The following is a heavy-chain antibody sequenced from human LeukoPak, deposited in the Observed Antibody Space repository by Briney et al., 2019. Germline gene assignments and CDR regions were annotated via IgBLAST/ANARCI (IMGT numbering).Heavy chain of an antibody. Sequence: PGESLEISCKGSGYSFTSYWIGWVRQMPGKGLEWMGIIYPGDSDTRYSPSFQGQVTISADKSISTAYLQWSSLKASDTAMYYCARYRDIYSSDSPPDYWGQGTLVTVSS. CDR2: IYPGDSDT. CDR3: ARYRDIYSSDSPPDY. CDR1: GYSFTSYW. J-gene: IGHJ4*02. D-gene: IGHD6-19*01. V-gene: IGHV5-51*03.